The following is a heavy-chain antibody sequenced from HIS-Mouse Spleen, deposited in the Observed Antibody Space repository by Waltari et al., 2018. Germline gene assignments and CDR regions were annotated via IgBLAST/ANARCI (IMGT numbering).Heavy chain of an antibody. D-gene: IGHD2-15*01. Sequence: VQLVQSGAEVKKPGASVTVSCKSSGSTSTDSNRHWVAPAPGQGLEWMGCSNPNSGGTNYAQKFQGRVTMTRDTSISTAYMELSRLRSDDTAVYYCARDQDSLGYWGQGTLVTVSS. CDR3: ARDQDSLGY. J-gene: IGHJ4*02. CDR1: GSTSTDSN. CDR2: SNPNSGGT. V-gene: IGHV1-2*02.